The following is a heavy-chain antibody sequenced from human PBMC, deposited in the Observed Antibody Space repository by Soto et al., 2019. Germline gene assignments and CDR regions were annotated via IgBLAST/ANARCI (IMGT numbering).Heavy chain of an antibody. CDR2: VYSSGTT. Sequence: SETLSLTCSVSGGSINSYWWSWIRQPAGKGLEWIGRVYSSGTTDYNPSLNSRAAMSVETSKNQFSLKLTSVTAADTAVYYCARDIGSYAYAEGYWGQGIQVTVSS. V-gene: IGHV4-4*07. D-gene: IGHD2-2*01. CDR1: GGSINSYW. CDR3: ARDIGSYAYAEGY. J-gene: IGHJ4*02.